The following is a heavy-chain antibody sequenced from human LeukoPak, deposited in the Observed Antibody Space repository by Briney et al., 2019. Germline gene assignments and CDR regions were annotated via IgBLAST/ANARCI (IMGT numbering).Heavy chain of an antibody. J-gene: IGHJ2*01. CDR3: AKAYYDSSGYPYWYFDL. CDR1: GFAFSNYN. CDR2: ISGSGGST. D-gene: IGHD3-22*01. Sequence: GGSLRLSCAASGFAFSNYNMNWVRRAPGKGLEWVSAISGSGGSTYYADSVRGRFTISRDNSKNTLYLQMNSLRAEDTAVYYCAKAYYDSSGYPYWYFDLWGRGTLVTVSS. V-gene: IGHV3-23*01.